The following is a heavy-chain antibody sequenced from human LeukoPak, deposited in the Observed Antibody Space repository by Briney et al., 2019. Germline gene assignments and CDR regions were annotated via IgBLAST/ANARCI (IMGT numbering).Heavy chain of an antibody. V-gene: IGHV3-11*04. Sequence: TGGSLRLSCAASGFTFSDYHMSWIRQAPGKGLEWLSYISSSGSTIYYADSVKGRFTISRDNAKNSLYLQMNSLRAEDTAVYYCAVEYQYYFDYWGQGTLVTVSS. CDR1: GFTFSDYH. CDR2: ISSSGSTI. J-gene: IGHJ4*02. CDR3: AVEYQYYFDY. D-gene: IGHD6-6*01.